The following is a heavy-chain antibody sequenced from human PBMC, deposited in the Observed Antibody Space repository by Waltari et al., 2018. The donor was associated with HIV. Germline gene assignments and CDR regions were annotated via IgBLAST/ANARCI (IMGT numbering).Heavy chain of an antibody. CDR3: ARRGAPDTVVVPASVEFLTWFDP. CDR2: VIHNGSS. D-gene: IGHD2-2*01. J-gene: IGHJ5*02. CDR1: GWSFSCYF. V-gene: IGHV4-34*12. Sequence: QMHLHQWGAGLLTPSETLSLTCAVYGWSFSCYFWSWIRRTTDNGREWLGAVIHNGSSNYHPSRKSPATVAIAASKKQFSLRLTNVAATDTAVYYCARRGAPDTVVVPASVEFLTWFDPWGQGTPVTVSS.